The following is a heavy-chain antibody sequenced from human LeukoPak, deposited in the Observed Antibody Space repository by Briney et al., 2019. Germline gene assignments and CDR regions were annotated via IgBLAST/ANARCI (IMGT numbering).Heavy chain of an antibody. Sequence: PSETLSLTCTVSGGSISSSSHYWGWLRQPPGKRLEWIGSIYYSGSTNYNPSLKSRVTISIDTSKNHFSLKLSSVTAADTAEYYCARRPLSTSWPTFDYWGQGTLVTVSS. D-gene: IGHD6-13*01. V-gene: IGHV4-39*02. CDR2: IYYSGST. CDR1: GGSISSSSHY. J-gene: IGHJ4*02. CDR3: ARRPLSTSWPTFDY.